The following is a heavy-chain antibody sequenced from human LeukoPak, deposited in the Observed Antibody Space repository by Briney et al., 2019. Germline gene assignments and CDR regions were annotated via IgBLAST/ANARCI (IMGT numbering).Heavy chain of an antibody. V-gene: IGHV3-23*01. CDR3: AKGRGSGSYFYGMDV. CDR1: GFTFSSYG. CDR2: ISDSGSST. J-gene: IGHJ6*02. D-gene: IGHD3-10*01. Sequence: PGGSLRLSCAASGFTFSSYGMSWVRQAPGKGLEWVSAISDSGSSTYYADSVKGRFTISRDNSKNTLYLQMSSLRAEDTAVYYCAKGRGSGSYFYGMDVWGQGTTVTVSS.